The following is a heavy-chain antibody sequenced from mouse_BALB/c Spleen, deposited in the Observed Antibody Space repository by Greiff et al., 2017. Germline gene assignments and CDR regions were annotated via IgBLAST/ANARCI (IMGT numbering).Heavy chain of an antibody. CDR2: IRSKSNNYAT. D-gene: IGHD2-10*02. J-gene: IGHJ2*01. Sequence: EVKLVESGGGLVQPKGSLKLSCAASGFTFNTYAMNWVRQAPGKGLEWVARIRSKSNNYATYYADSVKDRFTISRDDSQSMLYLQMNNLKTEDTAMYYCVRSMICVYWGQGTTLTVSS. V-gene: IGHV10-1*02. CDR1: GFTFNTYA. CDR3: VRSMICVY.